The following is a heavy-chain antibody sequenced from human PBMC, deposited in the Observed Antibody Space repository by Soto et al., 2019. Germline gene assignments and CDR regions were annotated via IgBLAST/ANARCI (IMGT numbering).Heavy chain of an antibody. Sequence: QVPLVESGGGVVQPGWSLRLSCAASGFSISDYGMEWVRQAPGKGLEWVALISYDGSNTYYADSVKGRFTISRDNSKDTLFLQMTGLRREDTAVYNCAKGAGDRLSLGMDVWGQGTTVTVSS. D-gene: IGHD1-26*01. CDR1: GFSISDYG. CDR2: ISYDGSNT. J-gene: IGHJ6*02. V-gene: IGHV3-30*18. CDR3: AKGAGDRLSLGMDV.